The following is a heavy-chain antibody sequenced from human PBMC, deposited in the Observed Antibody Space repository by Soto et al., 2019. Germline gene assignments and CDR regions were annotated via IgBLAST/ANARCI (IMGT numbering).Heavy chain of an antibody. J-gene: IGHJ4*02. CDR1: GFTFGDYA. CDR2: IRSKAYGGTT. V-gene: IGHV3-49*03. D-gene: IGHD1-7*01. CDR3: TRDFGELELPY. Sequence: GGSLRLSCTASGFTFGDYAMSWFRQAPGKGLEWVGFIRSKAYGGTTEYAASVKGRFTISRDDSKSIAYLQMNSLKTEDTAVYYCTRDFGELELPYWGQGTLVTVSS.